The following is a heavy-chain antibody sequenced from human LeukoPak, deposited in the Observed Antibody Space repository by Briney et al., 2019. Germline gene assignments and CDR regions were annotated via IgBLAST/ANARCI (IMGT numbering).Heavy chain of an antibody. Sequence: GGSLRLSCAASGFTFSSYGMHWIRQAPGKGLEWVAFIRYDGSNKYYADSVKGRFTISRDSSKNTLFLEMNSLRVEDTAVYYCAKRHTTGWYLFDYWGQGTLVTVSS. D-gene: IGHD6-19*01. CDR1: GFTFSSYG. J-gene: IGHJ4*02. CDR3: AKRHTTGWYLFDY. V-gene: IGHV3-30*02. CDR2: IRYDGSNK.